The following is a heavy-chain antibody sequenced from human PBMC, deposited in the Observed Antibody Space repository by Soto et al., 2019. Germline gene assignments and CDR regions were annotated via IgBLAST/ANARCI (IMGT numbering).Heavy chain of an antibody. CDR2: IGAADDP. V-gene: IGHV3-13*05. D-gene: IGHD6-13*01. CDR1: GFTFSAYD. Sequence: GGSLRLSCAASGFTFSAYDMHWVRQTTGKGLEWVSAIGAADDPYYLGSVKGRFTISRENAKNSLYLQMNSLRAEDTAVYYCARERKQQLVKSLLGYYYGMDVWGQGTTVTVSS. J-gene: IGHJ6*02. CDR3: ARERKQQLVKSLLGYYYGMDV.